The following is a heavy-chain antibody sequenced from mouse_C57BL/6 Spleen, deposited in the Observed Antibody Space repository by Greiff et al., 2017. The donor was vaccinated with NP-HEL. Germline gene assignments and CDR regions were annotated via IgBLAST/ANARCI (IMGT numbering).Heavy chain of an antibody. D-gene: IGHD2-3*01. J-gene: IGHJ4*01. Sequence: QVQLQQSGAELVRPGASVKLSCKASGYTFTDYYINWVKQRPGQGLEWIARIYPGSGNTYYNEKFKGKATLTADKSSSTAYMQLSSLTSEDSAVYFCARSDGYYPNYYAMDYWGQGTSVTVSS. CDR1: GYTFTDYY. CDR2: IYPGSGNT. CDR3: ARSDGYYPNYYAMDY. V-gene: IGHV1-76*01.